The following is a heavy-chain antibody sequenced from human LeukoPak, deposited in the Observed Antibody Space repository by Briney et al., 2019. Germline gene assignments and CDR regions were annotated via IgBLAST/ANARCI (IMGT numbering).Heavy chain of an antibody. CDR1: GYSISSGYY. V-gene: IGHV4-38-2*01. D-gene: IGHD2-15*01. CDR2: INHSGST. J-gene: IGHJ5*02. CDR3: ASLVAATPGWFDP. Sequence: SETLSLTCAVSGYSISSGYYWGWIRQPPGKGLEWIGSINHSGSTYYNPSLKSRVTISVDTSKNQFSLKLSSVTAADTAVYYCASLVAATPGWFDPWGQGTLVTVSS.